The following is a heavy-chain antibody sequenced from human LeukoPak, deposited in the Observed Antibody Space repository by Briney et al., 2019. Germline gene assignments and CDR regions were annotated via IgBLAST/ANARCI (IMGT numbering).Heavy chain of an antibody. V-gene: IGHV1-2*02. J-gene: IGHJ5*02. CDR1: GYTFTGCY. CDR3: ARVRYFDWLPPFDP. D-gene: IGHD3-9*01. CDR2: INPNSGGT. Sequence: ASVKVSCKASGYTFTGCYMHWVRQAPGQGLEWMGWINPNSGGTNYAQKFQGRVTMTRDTSISTAYMELSRLRSDDTAVYYCARVRYFDWLPPFDPWGQGTLVTVSS.